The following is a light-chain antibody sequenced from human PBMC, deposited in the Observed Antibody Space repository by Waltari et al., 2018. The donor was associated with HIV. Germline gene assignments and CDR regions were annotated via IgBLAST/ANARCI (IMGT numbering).Light chain of an antibody. CDR2: KTS. Sequence: QMSQSPSSLAASVGDRVSITCRASQNLGSYLSWYRQGQGKAPVLLIYKTSRLHTGVSSRFSGSGSGTEFTLTITDLQPEDFATYVCQQTYYVPFTFGPGTTVDV. V-gene: IGKV1-39*01. CDR3: QQTYYVPFT. CDR1: QNLGSY. J-gene: IGKJ3*01.